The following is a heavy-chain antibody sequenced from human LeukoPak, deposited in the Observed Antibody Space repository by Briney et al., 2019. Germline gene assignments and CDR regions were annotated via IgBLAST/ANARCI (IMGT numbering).Heavy chain of an antibody. J-gene: IGHJ4*02. CDR3: AREKVDDILTGYASDY. Sequence: ASVKVSCKASGYTFTGYYMHWVRQAPGQGLEWMGWINPNSGGTNYAQKFQGRVTMTRDTSISTAYMELSRLRSDDTAVYYCAREKVDDILTGYASDYWGQGTLVTVSS. D-gene: IGHD3-9*01. CDR2: INPNSGGT. CDR1: GYTFTGYY. V-gene: IGHV1-2*02.